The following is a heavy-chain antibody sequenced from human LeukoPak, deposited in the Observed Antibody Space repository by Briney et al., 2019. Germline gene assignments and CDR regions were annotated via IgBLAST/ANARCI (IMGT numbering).Heavy chain of an antibody. CDR1: GFTFSSYG. J-gene: IGHJ3*02. V-gene: IGHV3-30*02. CDR2: IRYDGSNK. Sequence: GGSLRLSCAASGFTFSSYGMHWVRQAPGKGLEWVAFIRYDGSNKYYADSVKGRFTISRDNSKNTLYLQMNSLRAEDTAVYYCAKAKDSSGWYLGAFDIWGQGTMVTVSS. CDR3: AKAKDSSGWYLGAFDI. D-gene: IGHD6-19*01.